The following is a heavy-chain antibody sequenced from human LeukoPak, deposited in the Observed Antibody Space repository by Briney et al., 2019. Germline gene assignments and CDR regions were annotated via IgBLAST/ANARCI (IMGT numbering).Heavy chain of an antibody. CDR3: ARVDYGGTFDY. CDR1: GGSISSGGYS. J-gene: IGHJ4*02. D-gene: IGHD4-23*01. CDR2: IYHSGST. V-gene: IGHV4-30-2*01. Sequence: SETLSLTFAVSGGSISSGGYSWSWIRQPPGKGLEWIGYIYHSGSTYYNPSLKSRVTISVDRSKNQFSLKLSSVTAADTAVYYCARVDYGGTFDYWGQGTLVTVSS.